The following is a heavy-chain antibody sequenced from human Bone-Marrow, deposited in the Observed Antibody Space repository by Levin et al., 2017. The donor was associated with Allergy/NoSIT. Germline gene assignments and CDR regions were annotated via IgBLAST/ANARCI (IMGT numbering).Heavy chain of an antibody. CDR3: AIAGTSSPNFDY. CDR2: ITSDAVGT. V-gene: IGHV3-23*01. J-gene: IGHJ4*02. Sequence: GGSLRLSCAASGFRFSSHAMIWVRQAPGKGLEWVSAITSDAVGTYYADSVKGRFSVSRDNSKNTLSLQMNSLRAEDTALYYCAIAGTSSPNFDYWGQGTLVTVSS. CDR1: GFRFSSHA.